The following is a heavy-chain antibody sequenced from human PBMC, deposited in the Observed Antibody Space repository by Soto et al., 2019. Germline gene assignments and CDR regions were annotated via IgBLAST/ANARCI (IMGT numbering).Heavy chain of an antibody. CDR1: GFTFSSYA. Sequence: GGSLRLSCAASGFTFSSYAMSWVRQAPGKGLEWVSAISGSGGSTYYADSVKGRFTISRDNSKNTLYLQMNSLRAEDTAGYYCAKGALGGSSSWYYFDYWGQGTLVTVSS. CDR2: ISGSGGST. J-gene: IGHJ4*02. V-gene: IGHV3-23*01. D-gene: IGHD6-13*01. CDR3: AKGALGGSSSWYYFDY.